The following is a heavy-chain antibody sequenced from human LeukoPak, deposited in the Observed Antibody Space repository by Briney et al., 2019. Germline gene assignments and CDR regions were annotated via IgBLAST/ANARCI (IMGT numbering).Heavy chain of an antibody. CDR3: AKSGYYYILTGYYIVWFDP. V-gene: IGHV1-2*02. Sequence: GASVKVSCKASGYTFTGYYMHWERQAPGQGLEWMGWINPNSGGTNYAQKFQGRVTMTRDTSISTAYMELSRLRSDDTAVYYCAKSGYYYILTGYYIVWFDPWGQGTLVTVSS. J-gene: IGHJ5*02. CDR1: GYTFTGYY. CDR2: INPNSGGT. D-gene: IGHD3-9*01.